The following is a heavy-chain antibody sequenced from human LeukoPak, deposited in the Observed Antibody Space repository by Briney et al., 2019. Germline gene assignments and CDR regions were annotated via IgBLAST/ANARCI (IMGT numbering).Heavy chain of an antibody. CDR2: ISAYNGGT. J-gene: IGHJ4*01. D-gene: IGHD1-26*01. Sequence: ASVRVSCTAFGYSFSTTYINWVRQAPGQGREWMGRISAYNGGTAYAQKFQGRVTMTTDSSTTTAYLHLASLRSDDTAVYYCARGGTYYPCIDYWGQGTLVTVSS. V-gene: IGHV1-18*01. CDR1: GYSFSTTY. CDR3: ARGGTYYPCIDY.